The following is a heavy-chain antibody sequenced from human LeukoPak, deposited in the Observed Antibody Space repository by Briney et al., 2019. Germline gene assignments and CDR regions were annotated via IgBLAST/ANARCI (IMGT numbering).Heavy chain of an antibody. Sequence: SETLSLTCAVYGGSFSAYYWSWIRQPPGKGLEWIVEINHGGSTNYNPSLKSRVTISVDTSRNQFSLKVSSVTAADTAVYYCARSERSGIYFDYWGQGTLVTVSS. D-gene: IGHD6-13*01. J-gene: IGHJ4*02. CDR2: INHGGST. V-gene: IGHV4-34*01. CDR3: ARSERSGIYFDY. CDR1: GGSFSAYY.